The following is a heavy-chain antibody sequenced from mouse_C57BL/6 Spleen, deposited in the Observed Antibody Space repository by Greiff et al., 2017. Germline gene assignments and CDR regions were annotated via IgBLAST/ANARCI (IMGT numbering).Heavy chain of an antibody. CDR3: ARVGVVATRDWYFDV. CDR2: IDPSDSYT. J-gene: IGHJ1*03. Sequence: VQLQQPGAELVMPGASVKLSCKASGYTFTSYWMHWVKQRPGQGLEWIGEIDPSDSYTNYNQKFKGKSTLTVEKSSSTAYMQLSSLTSEDSAVYYCARVGVVATRDWYFDVWGTGTTVTVSS. CDR1: GYTFTSYW. D-gene: IGHD1-1*01. V-gene: IGHV1-69*01.